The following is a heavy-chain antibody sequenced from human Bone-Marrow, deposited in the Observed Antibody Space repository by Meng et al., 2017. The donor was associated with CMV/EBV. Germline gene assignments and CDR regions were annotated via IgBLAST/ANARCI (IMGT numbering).Heavy chain of an antibody. CDR3: ARAIQRLPLDY. CDR1: GFTFSSYG. D-gene: IGHD5-18*01. V-gene: IGHV3-33*01. J-gene: IGHJ4*02. Sequence: GESLKISCAASGFTFSSYGMHWVRQAPGKGLVWVAVIWYDGSNKYYADSVKGRFTISRDNSKNTLYLQMNSLRAEDTAVYYCARAIQRLPLDYWCQGTLVTGSS. CDR2: IWYDGSNK.